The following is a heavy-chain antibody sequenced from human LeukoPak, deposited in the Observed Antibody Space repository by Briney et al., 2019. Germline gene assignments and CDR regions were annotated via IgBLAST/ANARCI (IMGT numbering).Heavy chain of an antibody. CDR1: RFTFSNFA. D-gene: IGHD6-13*01. CDR3: ARDHGYTLDY. J-gene: IGHJ4*02. Sequence: PGGSLRLSCAASRFTFSNFAMSWVRQAPGKGLEWVSAISGSGGSTYYADSVKGRFTISRDNSKNALFLQMNSLRAEDTAVYYCARDHGYTLDYWGQGTLVTVSS. CDR2: ISGSGGST. V-gene: IGHV3-23*01.